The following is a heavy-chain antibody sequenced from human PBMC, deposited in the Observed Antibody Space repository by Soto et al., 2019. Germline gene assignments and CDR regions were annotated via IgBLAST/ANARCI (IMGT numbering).Heavy chain of an antibody. CDR2: IKQDGSEK. D-gene: IGHD5-18*01. J-gene: IGHJ4*02. CDR3: ARDLGGYSYGSFDY. CDR1: GFTFSNYW. Sequence: GGSLRLSCAASGFTFSNYWMNWVRQAPGKGLEWVANIKQDGSEKFYVDSVKGRFTISRDNSKNTLYLQMNSLRAEDTAVYYCARDLGGYSYGSFDYWGQGTLVTVSS. V-gene: IGHV3-7*01.